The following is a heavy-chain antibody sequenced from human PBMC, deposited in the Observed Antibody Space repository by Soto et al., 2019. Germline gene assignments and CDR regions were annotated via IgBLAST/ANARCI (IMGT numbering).Heavy chain of an antibody. CDR2: ISAYNGNT. D-gene: IGHD4-17*01. CDR1: GYTFTSYG. V-gene: IGHV1-18*01. J-gene: IGHJ4*02. CDR3: ARATVTIFLGRWEIDY. Sequence: GASVKVSCKASGYTFTSYGISWVRQAPGQGLEWMGWISAYNGNTNYAQKLQGRVTMTTDTSTSTAYMELRSLRSDDTAVYYCARATVTIFLGRWEIDYWGQGTLVTVSS.